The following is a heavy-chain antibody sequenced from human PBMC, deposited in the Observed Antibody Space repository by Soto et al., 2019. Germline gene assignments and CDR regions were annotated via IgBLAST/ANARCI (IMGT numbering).Heavy chain of an antibody. D-gene: IGHD4-17*01. J-gene: IGHJ4*02. CDR3: AKTPQYTVDYVV. CDR1: GFTFSSYG. V-gene: IGHV3-30*18. CDR2: ISYDGTNK. Sequence: PGGSLRLSCAASGFTFSSYGMSWVRQAPGKGLEWVAVISYDGTNKVYADSVKGRFTISRDNSKNTLYLQMNSLRAEDTAVYYCAKTPQYTVDYVVWGQGTLVTVSS.